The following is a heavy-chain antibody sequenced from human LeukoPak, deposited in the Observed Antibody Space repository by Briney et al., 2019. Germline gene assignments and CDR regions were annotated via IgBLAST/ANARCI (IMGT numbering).Heavy chain of an antibody. CDR1: GGSISSGGYY. J-gene: IGHJ3*02. CDR3: TAGLDDAFDI. V-gene: IGHV4-31*03. CDR2: IYYSGST. Sequence: SETLSLTCTVSGGSISSGGYYWSWIRQHPGKGLEWIGYIYYSGSTYYNPSLKSRVTISVDTSKNQFSLKLSSVTAADTAVYYCTAGLDDAFDIWGQGTMVTVSS.